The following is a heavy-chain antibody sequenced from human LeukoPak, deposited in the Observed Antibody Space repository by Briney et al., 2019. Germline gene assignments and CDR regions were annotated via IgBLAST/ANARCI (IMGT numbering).Heavy chain of an antibody. CDR2: IYYSGST. D-gene: IGHD1-14*01. V-gene: IGHV4-59*08. J-gene: IGHJ5*02. Sequence: SETLSLTCTVSGGSISSYYWSWIRQPPGKGLEWIGYIYYSGSTNYNPSLKSRATISVDTPKNQFSLKLSSVTAADTAVYYCARHRPGPFDPWGQGTLVTVSS. CDR3: ARHRPGPFDP. CDR1: GGSISSYY.